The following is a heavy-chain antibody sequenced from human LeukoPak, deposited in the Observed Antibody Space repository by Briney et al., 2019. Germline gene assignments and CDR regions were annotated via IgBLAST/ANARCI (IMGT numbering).Heavy chain of an antibody. J-gene: IGHJ3*02. D-gene: IGHD3-10*01. Sequence: GGSLRLSCAASGFTFSSYSMNWVRQAPGKGLEWVSYISSSSSTIYYADSVKGRFTISRDNAKNSLYLQMNSLRAEDTAVYYCARETSYYGNAFDIWGQGTMVTVSS. CDR1: GFTFSSYS. V-gene: IGHV3-48*01. CDR3: ARETSYYGNAFDI. CDR2: ISSSSSTI.